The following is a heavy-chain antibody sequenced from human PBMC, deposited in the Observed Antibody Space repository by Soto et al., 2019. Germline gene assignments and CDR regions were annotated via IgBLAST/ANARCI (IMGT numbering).Heavy chain of an antibody. D-gene: IGHD4-4*01. V-gene: IGHV3-30*03. CDR2: ISHDGSNK. CDR3: ARDSGGSGEDYKPHYYLYAMDV. CDR1: GFFFSSYT. J-gene: IGHJ6*02. Sequence: QVQLVESGGGVVQPGRSLRLSCAASGFFFSSYTMHWVRQAQGKGLALVAAISHDGSNKYYADSVKGRFIISRANSKNTLYLKIPSLRAEEMAVYNYARDSGGSGEDYKPHYYLYAMDVWGQVPTVTVSS.